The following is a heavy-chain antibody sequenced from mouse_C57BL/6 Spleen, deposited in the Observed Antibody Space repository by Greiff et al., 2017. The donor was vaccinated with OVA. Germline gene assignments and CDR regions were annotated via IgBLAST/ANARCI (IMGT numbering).Heavy chain of an antibody. D-gene: IGHD4-1*01. CDR1: GFSFNTYA. Sequence: EVQVVESGGGLVQPKGSLKLSCAASGFSFNTYAMNWVRQAPGKGLEWVARIRSKSNNYATYYADSVKDRFTISRDDSESMLYLQMNNLKTEDTAMYYCVRELGPAYFDYWGQGTTLTVSS. CDR3: VRELGPAYFDY. J-gene: IGHJ2*01. CDR2: IRSKSNNYAT. V-gene: IGHV10-1*01.